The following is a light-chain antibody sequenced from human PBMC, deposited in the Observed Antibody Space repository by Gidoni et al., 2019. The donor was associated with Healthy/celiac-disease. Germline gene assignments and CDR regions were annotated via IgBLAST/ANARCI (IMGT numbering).Light chain of an antibody. CDR3: QQSYSTLWT. CDR1: QSISSY. V-gene: IGKV1-39*01. Sequence: DIQMTQSPSSLSASVGDRVTITCRASQSISSYFNWYQQKPGKAPKLLIYAASSLQSGVPSRFSDSGSGTDFTLTISSLQPEDFATYYCQQSYSTLWTFGQGTKVEIK. J-gene: IGKJ1*01. CDR2: AAS.